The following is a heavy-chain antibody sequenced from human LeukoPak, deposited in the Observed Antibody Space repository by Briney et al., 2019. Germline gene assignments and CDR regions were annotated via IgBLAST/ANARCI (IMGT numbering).Heavy chain of an antibody. J-gene: IGHJ6*02. CDR1: KFIFSSYS. CDR2: ISESSSYT. Sequence: PGGSLRLSCAASKFIFSSYSMNWVRQAPGKGLEWVSYISESSSYTYYADSVKGRFTISRDNAKNSLYLQMNSLRAEDTAIYYCARDREAKARIGGMDVWGQGTTVIVS. D-gene: IGHD5-12*01. V-gene: IGHV3-21*06. CDR3: ARDREAKARIGGMDV.